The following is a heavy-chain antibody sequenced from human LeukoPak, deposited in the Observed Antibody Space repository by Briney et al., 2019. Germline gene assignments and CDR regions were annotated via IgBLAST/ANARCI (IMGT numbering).Heavy chain of an antibody. CDR1: GFTFSSYA. V-gene: IGHV3-23*01. Sequence: GGSLRISCAASGFTFSSYAMSGVRQAPGKGLEWVSAISGSGGSTYYADSVKGRFTISRDNSKNTLYLQMNSLRAEDTAVYYCANNIVPAAYHDAFDIWGQGTMVTVSS. CDR3: ANNIVPAAYHDAFDI. J-gene: IGHJ3*02. D-gene: IGHD2-2*01. CDR2: ISGSGGST.